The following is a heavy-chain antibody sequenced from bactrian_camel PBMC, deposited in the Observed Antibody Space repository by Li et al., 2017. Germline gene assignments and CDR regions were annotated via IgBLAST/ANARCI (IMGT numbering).Heavy chain of an antibody. V-gene: IGHV3S9*01. J-gene: IGHJ6*01. D-gene: IGHD4*01. CDR3: AFAPGVTLWRTWF. Sequence: HVQLVESGGGSVQTGGSLRLSCVVSGFTEITFCMGWLRQGPGKEREGVQAIDSDGRTRYGKIDSVKGRFTISRDNAGPTMYLQMDKLQPEDTARYFCAFAPGVTLWRTWFLGPGDPG. CDR1: GFTEITFC. CDR2: IDSDGRT.